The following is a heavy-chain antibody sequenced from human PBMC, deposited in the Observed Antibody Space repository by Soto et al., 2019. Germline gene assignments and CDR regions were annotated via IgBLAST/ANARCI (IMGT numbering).Heavy chain of an antibody. CDR2: IYYSGST. Sequence: SETHSVTNSVADGYIVSYGGSWIRQPPGKGLEWIGYIYYSGSTNYNPSLKSRVTISVDTSKNQFSLKLSSVTAADTAVYYCARTLYSYGPRFDYWGQGTLVTVSS. V-gene: IGHV4-59*01. D-gene: IGHD5-18*01. J-gene: IGHJ4*02. CDR1: DGYIVSYG. CDR3: ARTLYSYGPRFDY.